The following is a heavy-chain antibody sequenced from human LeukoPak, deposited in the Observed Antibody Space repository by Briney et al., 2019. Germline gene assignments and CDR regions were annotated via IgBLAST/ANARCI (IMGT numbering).Heavy chain of an antibody. CDR1: GYTFTGYY. CDR3: ARGASLTYYYDTGDYYLFDY. D-gene: IGHD3-22*01. Sequence: ASVKVSCKASGYTFTGYYIHWVRQAPGQGLEWMGWINPKSGGTKYAQKFQGRVMMTRDRPIATGSMELSRLISDDTAVYYCARGASLTYYYDTGDYYLFDYWGQGTLVTVSS. V-gene: IGHV1-2*02. CDR2: INPKSGGT. J-gene: IGHJ4*02.